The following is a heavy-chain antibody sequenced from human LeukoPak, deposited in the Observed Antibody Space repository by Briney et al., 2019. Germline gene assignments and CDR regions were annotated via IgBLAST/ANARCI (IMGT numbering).Heavy chain of an antibody. J-gene: IGHJ5*01. Sequence: SQTLSLTCIVSGGSISSGRYYWSWLRQPAGKGLEWIGRIYTRGSTNYNPSFKSRVTMSVDTSKNQFSLKLSSVTAADTAVYYCATDGMVRGPDAWFDSWGQGTLVTVSS. CDR2: IYTRGST. CDR1: GGSISSGRYY. D-gene: IGHD3-10*01. CDR3: ATDGMVRGPDAWFDS. V-gene: IGHV4-61*02.